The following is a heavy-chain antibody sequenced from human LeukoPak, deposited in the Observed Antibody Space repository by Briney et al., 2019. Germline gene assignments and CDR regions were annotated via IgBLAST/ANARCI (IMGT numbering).Heavy chain of an antibody. CDR2: ISGSNGKT. V-gene: IGHV3-23*01. D-gene: IGHD5-24*01. J-gene: IGHJ4*02. CDR1: GFTFSTYA. CDR3: VKHNVATVTNYFDY. Sequence: GGSLRLSCAASGFTFSTYAMSWVRQAPGKGLEWVSSISGSNGKTHYADSVKGRFTISRDNAKNTLYLQMNSLRAEETPIYFCVKHNVATVTNYFDYWGEGSLVTVSS.